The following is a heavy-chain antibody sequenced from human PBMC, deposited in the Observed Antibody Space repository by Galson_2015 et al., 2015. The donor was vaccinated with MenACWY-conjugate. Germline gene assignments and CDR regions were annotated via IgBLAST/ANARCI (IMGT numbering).Heavy chain of an antibody. CDR3: ARHPPGGRGLDV. CDR2: FNPANSET. D-gene: IGHD1-26*01. J-gene: IGHJ6*02. V-gene: IGHV5-51*01. Sequence: QMPGKGLEWMGLFNPANSETRYSPSFQGQVTISADESISTAYLQWTSLKASDTAMYYCARHPPGGRGLDVWGRGTTVTVSS.